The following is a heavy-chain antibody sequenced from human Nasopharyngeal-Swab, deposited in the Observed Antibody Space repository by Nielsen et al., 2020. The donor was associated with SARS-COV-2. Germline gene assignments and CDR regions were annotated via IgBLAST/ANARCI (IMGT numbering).Heavy chain of an antibody. V-gene: IGHV4-59*13. D-gene: IGHD6-13*01. CDR2: IYYSGST. CDR1: SGSISSYY. Sequence: SETLSLTCTVSSGSISSYYWSWIRQPAGKGLEWNGYIYYSGSTNYNPSLKSRVTISVDTSKNQFSLMLSSVAAADAAVYYCARVHSSSWTVDYWGQGTLVTVSS. J-gene: IGHJ4*02. CDR3: ARVHSSSWTVDY.